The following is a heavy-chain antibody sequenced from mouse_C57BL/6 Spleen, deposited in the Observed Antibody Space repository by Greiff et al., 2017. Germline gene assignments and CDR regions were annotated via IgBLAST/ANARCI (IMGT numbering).Heavy chain of an antibody. CDR2: INPNNGGT. V-gene: IGHV1-22*01. Sequence: EVQLQQSGPELVKPGASVKMSCKASGYTFTDYNMHWVKQSPGKSLEWIGYINPNNGGTSYNQKFKGKATLTVNKSSSTAYMELRSLTSEDSAVYYCARAVITAVVATGYWGQGTTLTVSS. D-gene: IGHD1-1*01. CDR1: GYTFTDYN. CDR3: ARAVITAVVATGY. J-gene: IGHJ2*01.